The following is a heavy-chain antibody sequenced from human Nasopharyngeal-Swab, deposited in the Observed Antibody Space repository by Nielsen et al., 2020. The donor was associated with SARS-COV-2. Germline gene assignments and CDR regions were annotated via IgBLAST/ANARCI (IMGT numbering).Heavy chain of an antibody. CDR2: ISSSSSYI. CDR1: GFTFTNYN. CDR3: ARDGLDYDFWSAYFMDV. Sequence: GGSLRLSCAASGFTFTNYNFNWVRQAPGKGLEWVSSISSSSSYIYYADSVKGRFPISRDNAKNSLYLQMNSLRAEDTAVYYCARDGLDYDFWSAYFMDVWGQGTTVTVSS. V-gene: IGHV3-21*01. D-gene: IGHD3-3*01. J-gene: IGHJ6*02.